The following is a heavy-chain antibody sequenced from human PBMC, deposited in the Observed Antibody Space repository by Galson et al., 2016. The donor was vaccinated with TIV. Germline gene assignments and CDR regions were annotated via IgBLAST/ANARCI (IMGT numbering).Heavy chain of an antibody. CDR1: GYRFTNYW. V-gene: IGHV5-51*03. CDR2: IYPGASDA. D-gene: IGHD6-13*01. CDR3: ASSIHSSSNRHYVAYYVAG. J-gene: IGHJ6*03. Sequence: QSGAEVKKPGESLKISCKGSGYRFTNYWIGWVRQMPGKGLEWMGIIYPGASDARYSPSFQRQVNISAAKSITTGYLQWSSLKASDTSMYYCASSIHSSSNRHYVAYYVAGWGIGTTVTVSS.